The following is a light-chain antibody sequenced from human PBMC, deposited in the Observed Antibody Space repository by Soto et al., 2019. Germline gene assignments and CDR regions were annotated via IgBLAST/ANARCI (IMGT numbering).Light chain of an antibody. V-gene: IGLV2-14*01. CDR3: SSYTSSSKV. J-gene: IGLJ1*01. Sequence: SALNPPASVSGSPGQSITISCTGTSIDVGGYNYVSWYQQHPGKAPKLMIYDVSNRPSGVSNRFSGSKSGNTASLTISGLQAEDEADYYCSSYTSSSKVFGTGTKVTVL. CDR1: SIDVGGYNY. CDR2: DVS.